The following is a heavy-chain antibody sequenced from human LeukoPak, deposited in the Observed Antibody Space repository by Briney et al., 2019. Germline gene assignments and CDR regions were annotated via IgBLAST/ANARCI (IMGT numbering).Heavy chain of an antibody. V-gene: IGHV1-18*04. D-gene: IGHD5-18*01. J-gene: IGHJ4*02. CDR3: ARDRTGIQLWPPLDY. Sequence: GASVKVSCKASGYTFTSYGISWVRQAPGQGLEWMGWISAYNSNTNYAQKLQGRVTMTTDTSTSTAYMELRSLRSDDTAVYYCARDRTGIQLWPPLDYWGQGTLVTVSS. CDR1: GYTFTSYG. CDR2: ISAYNSNT.